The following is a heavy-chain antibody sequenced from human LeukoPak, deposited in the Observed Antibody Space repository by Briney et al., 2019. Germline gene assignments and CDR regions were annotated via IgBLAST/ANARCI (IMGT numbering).Heavy chain of an antibody. CDR1: GFTFSNYG. CDR2: VSGSGGAT. D-gene: IGHD5-18*01. J-gene: IGHJ4*02. CDR3: ARKAAPTSGYDY. V-gene: IGHV3-23*01. Sequence: GSLRLSCVASGFTFSNYGMNWVRQAPGRGLEWVSAVSGSGGATYYADSVQGRFTVSRDNSKNTQYLQMNSLRAEDTALYYCARKAAPTSGYDYWGQGILVTVSS.